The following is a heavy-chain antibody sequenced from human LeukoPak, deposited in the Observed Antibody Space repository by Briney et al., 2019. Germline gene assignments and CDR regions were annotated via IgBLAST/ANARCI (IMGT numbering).Heavy chain of an antibody. CDR2: INEDGTKT. D-gene: IGHD2-2*01. CDR1: GLTFSDFW. V-gene: IGHV3-74*01. J-gene: IGHJ4*02. Sequence: GGSLRLSCAASGLTFSDFWMHWVRQVPGEGLVWVSRINEDGTKTNYADSVKGRFTISRDNAENTLFLQMNSLRAEDTAVYYCTTEYQLEGFYWGLGTLVTVSS. CDR3: TTEYQLEGFY.